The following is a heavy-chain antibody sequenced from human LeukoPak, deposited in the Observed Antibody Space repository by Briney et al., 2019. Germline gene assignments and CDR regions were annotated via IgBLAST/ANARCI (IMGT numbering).Heavy chain of an antibody. V-gene: IGHV3-9*01. CDR3: AQHVTGTGAFDS. J-gene: IGHJ3*02. CDR1: GFTFDDYA. D-gene: IGHD1-7*01. CDR2: ITWNSGTI. Sequence: GRSLRLSCAASGFTFDDYAMHWVRQGPGKCLEWVSGITWNSGTIGYADSVKGRFTISRDNAKNSLYLQMNSLRAEDTALYYCAQHVTGTGAFDSWGQGTMVTVSS.